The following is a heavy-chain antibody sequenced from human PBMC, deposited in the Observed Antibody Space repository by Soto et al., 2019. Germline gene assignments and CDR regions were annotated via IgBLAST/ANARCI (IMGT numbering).Heavy chain of an antibody. V-gene: IGHV4-59*01. J-gene: IGHJ4*02. Sequence: SETLSLTCTVSGGSISRYYWSWIRQPPGKGLEWIGYIYYDGTTNYSPSLKSRVTISVDTSNNQFSLRLSSVTAADTAVYYCARAGYSYGFGYYYDYWGQGTPVTVSS. CDR1: GGSISRYY. D-gene: IGHD5-18*01. CDR3: ARAGYSYGFGYYYDY. CDR2: IYYDGTT.